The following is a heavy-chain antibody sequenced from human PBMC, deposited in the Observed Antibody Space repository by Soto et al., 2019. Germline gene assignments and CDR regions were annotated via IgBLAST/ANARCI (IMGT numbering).Heavy chain of an antibody. V-gene: IGHV4-34*01. D-gene: IGHD2-21*01. CDR3: ARVVVGPTNYFDP. J-gene: IGHJ5*02. CDR1: CGSFSAYY. Sequence: SETLSLTCGFNCGSFSAYYWSWIRQPPGKGLEWIGEINHSGNTNYNSALKSRVTISVDTSKNQFSLNLTSVTAADSAVYYCARVVVGPTNYFDPWGQGTPVTVSS. CDR2: INHSGNT.